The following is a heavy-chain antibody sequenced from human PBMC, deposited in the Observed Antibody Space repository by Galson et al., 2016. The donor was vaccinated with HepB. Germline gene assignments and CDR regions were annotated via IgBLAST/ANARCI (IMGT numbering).Heavy chain of an antibody. J-gene: IGHJ4*02. CDR3: AGGTGWLMDL. CDR2: LKQDGSET. Sequence: SLRLSCAASGFTFSDYWMNWVRQAPGKGPEWVANLKQDGSETKYVDSVKGRFTITRDNTKKSLYLQMNSLRVEDTAVYYCAGGTGWLMDLWGQGTRLTVSS. CDR1: GFTFSDYW. V-gene: IGHV3-7*04. D-gene: IGHD3-22*01.